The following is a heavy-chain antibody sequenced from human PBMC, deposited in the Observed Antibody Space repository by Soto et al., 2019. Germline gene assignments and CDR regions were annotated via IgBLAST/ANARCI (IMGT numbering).Heavy chain of an antibody. CDR2: IVVDSGNT. Sequence: QVQLEQSGPEVKKPGTSVRVSCKASGFTFADSAVQWVRQARGQRREWLGRIVVDSGNTKNAQRFTARVTISWDMSTPPALRELRRRRAEDTAVNYCATAKNIGPLDFWGLGTLVTVS. V-gene: IGHV1-58*01. J-gene: IGHJ4*02. CDR3: ATAKNIGPLDF. CDR1: GFTFADSA. D-gene: IGHD2-15*01.